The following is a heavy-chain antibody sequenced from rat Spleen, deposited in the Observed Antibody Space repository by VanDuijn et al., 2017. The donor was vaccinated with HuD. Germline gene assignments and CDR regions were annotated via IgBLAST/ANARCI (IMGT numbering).Heavy chain of an antibody. Sequence: EVQLVESGGGLVQPGRSLKLSCAASGFTFSDYNMAWVRQAPKKGLEWVATISYDGSSTYYRDSVKGRFTISRANSENTVYLQMNSLRSEDTATYYCARGLFEYWGQGTLVTVSS. D-gene: IGHD1-3*01. CDR1: GFTFSDYN. CDR3: ARGLFEY. V-gene: IGHV5-7*01. CDR2: ISYDGSST. J-gene: IGHJ3*01.